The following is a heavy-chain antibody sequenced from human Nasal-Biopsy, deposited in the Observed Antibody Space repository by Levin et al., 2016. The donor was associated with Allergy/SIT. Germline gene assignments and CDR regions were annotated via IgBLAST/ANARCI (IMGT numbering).Heavy chain of an antibody. CDR1: GDTFTTYT. Sequence: SVKVSCKTSGDTFTTYTISWVRQAPGQGLEWMGRIIPMFNAAGYAQKFQGRVTISADKSTNTAYLEVTRLKSEDTAVYYCARVRCDTSGGPCYSRSDALDVWGQGTAVTVSS. V-gene: IGHV1-69*08. CDR3: ARVRCDTSGGPCYSRSDALDV. CDR2: IIPMFNAA. J-gene: IGHJ6*02. D-gene: IGHD2-15*01.